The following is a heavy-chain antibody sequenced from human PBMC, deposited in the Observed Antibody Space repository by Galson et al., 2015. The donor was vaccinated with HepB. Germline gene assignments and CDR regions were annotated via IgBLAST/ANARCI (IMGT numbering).Heavy chain of an antibody. CDR1: GFTFSDYY. V-gene: IGHV3-11*06. J-gene: IGHJ4*02. D-gene: IGHD3-3*01. CDR3: AKGGYYDFWSAYDS. Sequence: SLRLSCAASGFTFSDYYITWIRQIPGKGLEWLSYISSSGTYTNYADSVKGRFTISRDNAKNTLYLQMNSLRPEDTAIYYCAKGGYYDFWSAYDSWGQGALVTVSS. CDR2: ISSSGTYT.